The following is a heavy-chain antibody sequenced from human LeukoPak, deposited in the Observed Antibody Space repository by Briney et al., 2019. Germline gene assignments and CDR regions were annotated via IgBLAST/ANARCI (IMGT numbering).Heavy chain of an antibody. CDR3: AKDCCSGSYSFFDY. CDR2: ISSSGSTI. D-gene: IGHD1-26*01. V-gene: IGHV3-11*04. Sequence: PGGSLRLSCAASGFTFSDYYMSWIRQAPGKGLEWVSYISSSGSTIYYADSVKGRFTISRDNSKISLYLQMNSLRAEDTAVYYCAKDCCSGSYSFFDYWGQGTLVTVSS. J-gene: IGHJ4*02. CDR1: GFTFSDYY.